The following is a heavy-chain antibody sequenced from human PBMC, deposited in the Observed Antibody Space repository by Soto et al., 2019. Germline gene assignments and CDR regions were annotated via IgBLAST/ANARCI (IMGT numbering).Heavy chain of an antibody. Sequence: GGSLRLSCVASGFTFSSHCMSWVRQAPGKGLEWVSYISGSSSTVIYADSVEGRFTISRDNAKNSLYLQMNSLRAEDTAVYYCARSFYGADTRAPVSWGQGTLVTVSS. CDR1: GFTFSSHC. CDR3: ARSFYGADTRAPVS. CDR2: ISGSSSTV. V-gene: IGHV3-48*01. J-gene: IGHJ5*02. D-gene: IGHD4-17*01.